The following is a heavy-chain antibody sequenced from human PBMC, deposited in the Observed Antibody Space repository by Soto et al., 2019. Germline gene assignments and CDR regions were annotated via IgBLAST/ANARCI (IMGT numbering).Heavy chain of an antibody. Sequence: PSETLSLTCTVSGASITGNFFWSWIRQPAGKGLEWIGRFSLSGTTNYNPSLRSRVTMSADVSKNQFSLRLTSVPAADTALYYCARGALTTYFDYWGQGTLVTVSS. V-gene: IGHV4-4*07. CDR3: ARGALTTYFDY. CDR1: GASITGNFF. CDR2: FSLSGTT. J-gene: IGHJ4*02.